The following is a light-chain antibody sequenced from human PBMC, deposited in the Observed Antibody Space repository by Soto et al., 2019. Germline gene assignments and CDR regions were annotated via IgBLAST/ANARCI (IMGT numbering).Light chain of an antibody. CDR3: QQYYSTPLT. CDR1: QIVYSSNNKNY. Sequence: DILMTQSPDSLAVSLGERAAINCKSGQIVYSSNNKNYLTWYQQKPGQPPKLLIYWASTRESGVPARFSGSGSGTDFTLTISSLQAEDVAVYYCQQYYSTPLTFGGGTKV. V-gene: IGKV4-1*01. J-gene: IGKJ4*01. CDR2: WAS.